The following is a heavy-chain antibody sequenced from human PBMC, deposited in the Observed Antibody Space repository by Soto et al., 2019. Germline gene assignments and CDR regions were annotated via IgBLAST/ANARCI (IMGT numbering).Heavy chain of an antibody. D-gene: IGHD2-2*01. CDR3: AKLSCTSSTCYFPGWFDP. CDR1: GDSISGGASF. J-gene: IGHJ5*02. Sequence: SETLSLTCTVSGDSISGGASFWSWIRQPPGKGLEWIANVYYSGSSYYNPSLRSRLTISVDTTKNQFSLQLKSMTAADTAVYYCAKLSCTSSTCYFPGWFDPWGQGALVTVSS. CDR2: VYYSGSS. V-gene: IGHV4-31*03.